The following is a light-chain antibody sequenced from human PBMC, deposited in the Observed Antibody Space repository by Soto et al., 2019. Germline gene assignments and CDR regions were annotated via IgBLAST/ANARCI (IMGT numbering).Light chain of an antibody. CDR1: QSVSSSY. CDR3: QHLIIWPVS. CDR2: DAS. J-gene: IGKJ5*01. V-gene: IGKV3D-20*02. Sequence: EIVMTQSPATLSVSPGERATLSCRASQSVSSSYLAWYQQKPGQAPRLLIFDASNRATGIPPRFSGSGSATDFTLTISSLEPEDFAVYYCQHLIIWPVSFGQGTRLEIK.